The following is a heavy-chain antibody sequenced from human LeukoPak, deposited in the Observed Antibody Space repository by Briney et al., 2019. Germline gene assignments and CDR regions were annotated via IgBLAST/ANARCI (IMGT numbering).Heavy chain of an antibody. CDR1: GFAFSNYA. V-gene: IGHV3-64D*06. J-gene: IGHJ6*02. CDR3: VKGTSTKYYYYGMDV. CDR2: INSNGGST. Sequence: GGSLILSCSASGFAFSNYATHWVRQAPGKGLEYVAGINSNGGSTFYADSVKGRFTMSGDNSKNTLYPQMSSLRAEDTAVYYCVKGTSTKYYYYGMDVWGQGTTVTVSS. D-gene: IGHD2-2*01.